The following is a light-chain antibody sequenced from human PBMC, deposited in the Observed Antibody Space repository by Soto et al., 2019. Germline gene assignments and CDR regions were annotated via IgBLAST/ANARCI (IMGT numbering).Light chain of an antibody. CDR2: EAS. J-gene: IGKJ1*01. CDR1: QSLGTS. Sequence: VLMTQSPATLSVSPGERVVLSCRARQSLGTSLAWYHHKPGQAPRLLLYEASIRATGIPARFSGDGSGTEFTLTISSLQSEDFGIYYCQKYNQWPWTFGPGTKVEI. V-gene: IGKV3-15*01. CDR3: QKYNQWPWT.